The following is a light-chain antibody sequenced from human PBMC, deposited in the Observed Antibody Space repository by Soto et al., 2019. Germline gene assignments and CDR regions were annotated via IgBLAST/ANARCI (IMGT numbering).Light chain of an antibody. CDR2: DAS. Sequence: DIQMTQSPSALSASVGDIVTITCQASQDISDVLNWYQQQPGKAPKVLIYDASKLQTGVPSRFSGRGSGKDFTFTISSLQPDDSGTYYCQKFYDLPINFGQGTRLEIK. CDR1: QDISDV. J-gene: IGKJ5*01. CDR3: QKFYDLPIN. V-gene: IGKV1-33*01.